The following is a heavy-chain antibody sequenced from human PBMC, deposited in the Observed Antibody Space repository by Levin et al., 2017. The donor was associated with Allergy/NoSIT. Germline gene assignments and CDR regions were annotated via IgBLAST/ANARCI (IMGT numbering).Heavy chain of an antibody. CDR3: ARVALPHSSGWYNY. CDR2: ISYAGSYT. Sequence: GGSLRLSCAASGFTFSTYNMHWVRQAPGKGLEWVAVISYAGSYTNYADSVRGRFTISRDNSKDTLYLQMSSLRPEDTAVYYCARVALPHSSGWYNYWGQGTLVTVSS. D-gene: IGHD6-19*01. CDR1: GFTFSTYN. J-gene: IGHJ4*01. V-gene: IGHV3-30-3*01.